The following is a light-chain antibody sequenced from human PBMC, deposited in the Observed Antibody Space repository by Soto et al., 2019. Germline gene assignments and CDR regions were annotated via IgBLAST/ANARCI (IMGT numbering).Light chain of an antibody. CDR2: AAS. CDR3: QQSYNAPRT. Sequence: DLQMTQSPSSLSASVGDRVTITCRASQSISTYLNWYQQKPGKAPNLLIYAASSLHSGVPSRFSGSGSGTDFTLTINSLQAEDFATYYCQQSYNAPRTFGQGTRVEIK. J-gene: IGKJ1*01. V-gene: IGKV1-39*01. CDR1: QSISTY.